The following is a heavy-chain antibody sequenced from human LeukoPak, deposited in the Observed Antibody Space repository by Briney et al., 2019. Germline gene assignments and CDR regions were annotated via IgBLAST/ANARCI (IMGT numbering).Heavy chain of an antibody. CDR2: ISADNGKT. CDR1: GYTFTSYG. J-gene: IGHJ6*03. CDR3: ARLGYPVYYYYMDV. V-gene: IGHV1-18*01. D-gene: IGHD2-2*03. Sequence: GASVKVSCKTSGYTFTSYGNSWVRQAPGQGLEWMGWISADNGKTNYAQKLQGRVTMTTDTSTTTAYMELRSLRSDDTAVYYCARLGYPVYYYYMDVWGKGTSVTISS.